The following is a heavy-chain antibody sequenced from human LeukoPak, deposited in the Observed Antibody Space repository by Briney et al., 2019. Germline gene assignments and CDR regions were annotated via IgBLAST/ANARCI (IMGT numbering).Heavy chain of an antibody. Sequence: ASVKVSCKAFGYTFTSNYMHWVRQAPGQGPEWMGVISPSGGSTTYAQKFQGRVTMTTDTSTSTAYMELRSLRSDDTAVYYCARDRRCSGGSCYSSGGDYWGQGTLVTVSS. V-gene: IGHV1-46*01. CDR1: GYTFTSNY. CDR2: ISPSGGST. J-gene: IGHJ4*02. D-gene: IGHD2-15*01. CDR3: ARDRRCSGGSCYSSGGDY.